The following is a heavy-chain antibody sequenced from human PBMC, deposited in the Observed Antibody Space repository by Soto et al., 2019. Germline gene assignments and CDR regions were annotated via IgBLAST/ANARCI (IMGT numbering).Heavy chain of an antibody. CDR1: GFTLRGYS. J-gene: IGHJ6*02. Sequence: EVQLVESGGGLVKPGGSLRLSCAASGFTLRGYSMTWVRQASGKGLERVSFISSNSNRIFYGDSVKGRFTISRDDAKNALYLAMNSLRAEDTAVYHCARQRYYYYSSGYLHGMDVWGQGTTVTVSS. V-gene: IGHV3-21*01. CDR2: ISSNSNRI. D-gene: IGHD3-22*01. CDR3: ARQRYYYYSSGYLHGMDV.